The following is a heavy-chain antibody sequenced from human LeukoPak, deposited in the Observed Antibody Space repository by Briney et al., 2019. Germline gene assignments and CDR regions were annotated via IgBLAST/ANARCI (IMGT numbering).Heavy chain of an antibody. D-gene: IGHD4-17*01. V-gene: IGHV3-23*01. CDR1: GFTFSSFP. J-gene: IGHJ4*02. CDR2: ISTSGGNT. CDR3: ARVVDHDYGDYYLDY. Sequence: GGSLRLSCAASGFTFSSFPMSWVRQAPGKGLEWVSGISTSGGNTDYADSVKGRLTISRDNSKNTLYLQMNSLRAEDTAVYYCARVVDHDYGDYYLDYWGQGTLVTVSS.